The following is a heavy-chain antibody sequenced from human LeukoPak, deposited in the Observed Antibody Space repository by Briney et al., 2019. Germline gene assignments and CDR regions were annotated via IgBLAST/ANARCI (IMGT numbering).Heavy chain of an antibody. J-gene: IGHJ4*02. D-gene: IGHD3-10*01. CDR2: ISGYNGHT. CDR1: GYTFTGYY. CDR3: ARGQGNRLLWVGESLSNINPLDY. Sequence: ASVKVSCKASGYTFTGYYIHWVRQAPGQGPEWMGWISGYNGHTNYAQKFQGRVTMTADTSTSTAYMELRSLRSDDTAVYYCARGQGNRLLWVGESLSNINPLDYWGQGTLVTVSS. V-gene: IGHV1-18*04.